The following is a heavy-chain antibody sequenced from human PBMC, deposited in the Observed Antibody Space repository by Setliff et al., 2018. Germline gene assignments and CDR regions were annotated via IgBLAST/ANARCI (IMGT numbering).Heavy chain of an antibody. CDR3: AREKMATNYYYYYMDV. CDR1: GYTFTSYA. V-gene: IGHV1-3*01. D-gene: IGHD5-12*01. Sequence: ASVKVSCKASGYTFTSYALHWLRQAPGQRLEWMAYINGGNGNTHYSQKFRGRVTVTRDTSASTVFMELSTLSSEDTAVYYCAREKMATNYYYYYMDVWGKGTTVTVSS. J-gene: IGHJ6*03. CDR2: INGGNGNT.